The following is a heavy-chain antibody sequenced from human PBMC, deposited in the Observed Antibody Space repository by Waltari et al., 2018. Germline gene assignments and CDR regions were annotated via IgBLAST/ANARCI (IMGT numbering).Heavy chain of an antibody. V-gene: IGHV3-33*01. CDR2: IWYDGSNK. D-gene: IGHD3-3*01. J-gene: IGHJ6*02. CDR3: ARDAIRFLGGAVYYYYGMDV. CDR1: GFTFSSYG. Sequence: QVQLVESGGGVVQPGRSLRLSCAASGFTFSSYGMHWVRQAPGKGLEWVAVIWYDGSNKYYADSVKGRFTISRDNSKNTLYLQMNSLRAEDTAVYYCARDAIRFLGGAVYYYYGMDVWGQGTTVTVSS.